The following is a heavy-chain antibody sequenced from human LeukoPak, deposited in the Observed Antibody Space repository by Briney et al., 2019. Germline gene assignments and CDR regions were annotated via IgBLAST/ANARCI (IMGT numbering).Heavy chain of an antibody. J-gene: IGHJ4*02. CDR2: IQQDGSKK. Sequence: GGSLSLSSLASAFPLGSYWMTCVRQAPERGRGWVATIQQDGSKKSHVDSVKGRLTISRDNPKNSLYLQMNSLRAENTAIYYCTRVCYIDEGIDYWGQGTLVTVSS. CDR3: TRVCYIDEGIDY. CDR1: AFPLGSYW. V-gene: IGHV3-7*04. D-gene: IGHD2-15*01.